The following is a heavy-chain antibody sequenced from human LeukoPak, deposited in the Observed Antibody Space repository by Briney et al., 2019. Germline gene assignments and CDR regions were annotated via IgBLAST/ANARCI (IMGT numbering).Heavy chain of an antibody. CDR1: GFSFRNYA. CDR2: INTDGRIT. D-gene: IGHD1-26*01. J-gene: IGHJ4*02. V-gene: IGHV3-64*02. Sequence: GGSLRLSCVASGFSFRNYAIHWVRQAPGKGLEYVSVINTDGRITYYADSVKGRFTISRDNSKYTVYLQMGSLRGEDMAVYYCTRDGGSFCDFDYWGQGALVTVSS. CDR3: TRDGGSFCDFDY.